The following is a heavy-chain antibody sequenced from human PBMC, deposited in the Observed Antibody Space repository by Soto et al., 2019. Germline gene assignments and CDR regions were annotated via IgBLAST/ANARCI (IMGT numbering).Heavy chain of an antibody. CDR3: ARVDGGYGSGGSCYSVAFDM. Sequence: ASVKVSCKASGYTFTSYAMHWVRQAPGQSLEWMGWINAGNGNTKYSQKFLGRVTITRDTSASTAYMELSSLRSEDTAVYYCARVDGGYGSGGSCYSVAFDMGGKGKRVTV. J-gene: IGHJ3*02. CDR2: INAGNGNT. V-gene: IGHV1-3*01. CDR1: GYTFTSYA. D-gene: IGHD2-15*01.